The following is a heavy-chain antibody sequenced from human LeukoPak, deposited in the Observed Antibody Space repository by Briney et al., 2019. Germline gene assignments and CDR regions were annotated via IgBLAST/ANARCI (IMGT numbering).Heavy chain of an antibody. J-gene: IGHJ6*02. CDR2: ITGSGGST. CDR1: GVTFSSYA. Sequence: GGSLRLSCAATGVTFSSYAMSWVRQAPGKGLEWVSSITGSGGSTYYGDSVKGRFTISRDNSKNTLYLQMNSLRAEDTALYYCAKDGGGSLEWLPPMDVWGQGTTVTVSS. V-gene: IGHV3-23*01. CDR3: AKDGGGSLEWLPPMDV. D-gene: IGHD3-3*01.